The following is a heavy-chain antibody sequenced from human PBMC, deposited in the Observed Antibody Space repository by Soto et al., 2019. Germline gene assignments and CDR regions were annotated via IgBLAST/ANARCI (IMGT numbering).Heavy chain of an antibody. CDR1: VFTFSSYA. J-gene: IGHJ4*02. V-gene: IGHV3-23*01. CDR2: ISGSGGST. D-gene: IGHD5-18*01. CDR3: AKDRYTINYFDY. Sequence: PGGSLRLSCAASVFTFSSYAMSWVRQAPGKGLEWVSAISGSGGSTYYADSGKGRFTISRDNSTNTLYLQMNSLRDEDTAVYYCAKDRYTINYFDYWGQGPLVTVSS.